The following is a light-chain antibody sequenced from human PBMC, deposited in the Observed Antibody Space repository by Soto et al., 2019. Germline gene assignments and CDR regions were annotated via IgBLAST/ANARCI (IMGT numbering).Light chain of an antibody. J-gene: IGKJ5*01. Sequence: EIVLTQSPDTLSLSPGERANLYCRASQSVIRYLAWYQQRPGQAPRLLISDASNRATGIPDRFSGSGSGTDFTLTISRLEPEDFALYYCQQYGGSPITFGQGTRLEI. CDR3: QQYGGSPIT. CDR1: QSVIRY. CDR2: DAS. V-gene: IGKV3-20*01.